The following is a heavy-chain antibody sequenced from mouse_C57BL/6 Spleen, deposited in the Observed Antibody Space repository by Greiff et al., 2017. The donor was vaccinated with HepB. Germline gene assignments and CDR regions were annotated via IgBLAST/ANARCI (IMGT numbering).Heavy chain of an antibody. Sequence: QVQLQQPGAELVRPGSSVKLSCKASGYTFTSYWMHWVQQRPIQGLEWIGNIDPSDSETHYNQKFKDKATLTVDNSSSTAYMQLSSLTSEDSAVYYCARDGDYHFDYWGQGTTLTVAS. V-gene: IGHV1-52*01. J-gene: IGHJ2*01. CDR1: GYTFTSYW. D-gene: IGHD2-13*01. CDR3: ARDGDYHFDY. CDR2: IDPSDSET.